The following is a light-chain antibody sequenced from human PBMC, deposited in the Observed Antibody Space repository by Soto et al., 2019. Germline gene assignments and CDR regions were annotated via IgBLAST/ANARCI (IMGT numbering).Light chain of an antibody. CDR1: QSISNY. Sequence: DIPMTQSPSSLSASVGDRVTITCRASQSISNYLNWYQQKPGKAPKLLIYAASSLQSGVPSRFSGGGSGTDFTLTISSLQPEDFATYYCQQTYSIPGTFGQGTKLEIK. CDR3: QQTYSIPGT. J-gene: IGKJ2*02. V-gene: IGKV1-39*01. CDR2: AAS.